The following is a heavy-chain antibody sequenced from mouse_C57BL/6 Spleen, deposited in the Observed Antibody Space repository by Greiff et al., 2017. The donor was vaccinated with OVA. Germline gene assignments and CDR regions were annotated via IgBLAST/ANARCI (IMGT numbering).Heavy chain of an antibody. CDR3: ARQLRPLDAMDY. CDR1: GFSLSTSGMG. D-gene: IGHD3-2*02. J-gene: IGHJ4*01. Sequence: QVTLKESGPGILQSSQTLSLTCSFSGFSLSTSGMGVSWIRQPSGKGLEWLAQIYWDDDKRYNPSLKSRLPISKDTSRNQVFLKITSVDTADTATYYCARQLRPLDAMDYWGQGTSVTVSS. V-gene: IGHV8-12*01. CDR2: IYWDDDK.